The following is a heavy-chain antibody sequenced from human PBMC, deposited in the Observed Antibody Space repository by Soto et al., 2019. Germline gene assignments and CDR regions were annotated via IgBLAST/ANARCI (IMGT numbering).Heavy chain of an antibody. V-gene: IGHV4-39*01. D-gene: IGHD2-15*01. CDR2: IYYSGST. J-gene: IGHJ5*02. Sequence: SEILSLTCTVSGGSISSSSYYWGWIRQPPGKGLEWIGSIYYSGSTYYNPSLKSRVTISVDTSKNQFSLKLSSVTAADTAVYYCARHYRRGYCSGCICYSAYNWFDPWGQGTLVTVSS. CDR1: GGSISSSSYY. CDR3: ARHYRRGYCSGCICYSAYNWFDP.